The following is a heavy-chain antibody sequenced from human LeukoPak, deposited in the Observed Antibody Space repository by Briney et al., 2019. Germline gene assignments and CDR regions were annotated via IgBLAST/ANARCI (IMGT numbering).Heavy chain of an antibody. CDR2: ISTYNGNT. J-gene: IGHJ4*02. V-gene: IGHV1-18*01. CDR1: GYTFTNYG. CDR3: ARACSSSCHGGFDY. D-gene: IGHD6-13*01. Sequence: ASVKVSCKASGYTFTNYGISWVRQAPGQGLEWMGWISTYNGNTKFAQKFQGSVTMTTDTSTSTAYMELRSLRSDDTAVYYCARACSSSCHGGFDYWGQGTLVTGSS.